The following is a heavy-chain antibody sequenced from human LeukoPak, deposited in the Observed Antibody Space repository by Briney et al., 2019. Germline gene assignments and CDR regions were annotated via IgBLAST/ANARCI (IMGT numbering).Heavy chain of an antibody. V-gene: IGHV4-4*07. CDR1: GGSISSYY. CDR3: ARAVGVTGYYFPDY. CDR2: IYTSGTT. Sequence: SETLSLTCTVSGGSISSYYWSWIRQPAGKGLEWIGRIYTSGTTHYNPSLKSRVTMSVDTSKNQFSLKLSSVTAADTAVYYCARAVGVTGYYFPDYWGQGTLVTVSS. D-gene: IGHD3-9*01. J-gene: IGHJ4*02.